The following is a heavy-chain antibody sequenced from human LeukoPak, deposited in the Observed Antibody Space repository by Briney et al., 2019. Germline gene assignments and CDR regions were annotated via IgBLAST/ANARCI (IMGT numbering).Heavy chain of an antibody. Sequence: SSVNVSCKASGGTFSSYAISWVRQAPGQGLEWMGGIIPIFGTANYAQKFQGRVTITADESTSTAYMELSSLRSEDTAVYYCARDYYDSSGYYYYFDYWGQGTLVTVSS. J-gene: IGHJ4*02. V-gene: IGHV1-69*01. CDR2: IIPIFGTA. D-gene: IGHD3-22*01. CDR3: ARDYYDSSGYYYYFDY. CDR1: GGTFSSYA.